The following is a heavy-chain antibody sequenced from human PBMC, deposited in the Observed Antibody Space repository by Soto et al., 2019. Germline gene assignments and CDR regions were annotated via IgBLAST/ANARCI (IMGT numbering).Heavy chain of an antibody. CDR1: GGSISSGGYY. CDR2: IYYSGST. J-gene: IGHJ5*02. V-gene: IGHV4-31*03. D-gene: IGHD4-17*01. Sequence: QVQLQESGPGLVKPSQTLSLTCTVSGGSISSGGYYWSWIRQHPGKGLEWIGYIYYSGSTYYNPSLKSRVTISVDTSKNQFSLKLSSVTAADTAVYYCARDGFPRATVTPTTGWFDPWGQGTLVTVSS. CDR3: ARDGFPRATVTPTTGWFDP.